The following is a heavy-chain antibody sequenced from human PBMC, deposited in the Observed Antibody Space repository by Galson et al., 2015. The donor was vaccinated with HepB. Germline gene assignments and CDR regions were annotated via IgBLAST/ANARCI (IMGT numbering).Heavy chain of an antibody. V-gene: IGHV3-21*01. J-gene: IGHJ4*02. D-gene: IGHD2-2*01. CDR2: ISSSSSYI. CDR1: GFTFSSYS. CDR3: ARFGAPRTKVVPAAIDY. Sequence: SLRLSCAASGFTFSSYSMNWVRQAPGKGLEWVPSISSSSSYIYYADSVKGRFTISRDNAKNSLYLQMNSLRAEDTAVYYCARFGAPRTKVVPAAIDYWGQGTLVTVSS.